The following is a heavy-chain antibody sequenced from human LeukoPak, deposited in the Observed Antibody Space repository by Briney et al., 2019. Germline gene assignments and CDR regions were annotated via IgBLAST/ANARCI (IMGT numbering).Heavy chain of an antibody. D-gene: IGHD6-25*01. Sequence: GGSLRLSCAASGFTVSSNYMSWVRQAPGKGLEWVSVIYSGGSTYYADSVKGRFTISRDNSKNTLYLQMNSLRAEDTAVYYCARDRIAAAVIPFDYWGQGTLVTVSS. V-gene: IGHV3-53*01. CDR2: IYSGGST. CDR3: ARDRIAAAVIPFDY. CDR1: GFTVSSNY. J-gene: IGHJ4*02.